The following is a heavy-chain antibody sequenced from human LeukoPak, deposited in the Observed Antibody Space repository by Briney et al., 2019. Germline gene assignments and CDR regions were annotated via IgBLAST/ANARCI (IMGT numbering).Heavy chain of an antibody. D-gene: IGHD5-24*01. CDR1: GGSISSSSYY. J-gene: IGHJ4*02. CDR2: IRGNGITT. V-gene: IGHV3-23*01. Sequence: ETLSLTCTVSGGSISSSSYYWGWVRQAPGKGLVWVSGIRGNGITTYYADSVKGRFTISRDNSKNTLYLQMNNLRAEDTALYYCAKDDAWLQYNSWGQGTLVTVSS. CDR3: AKDDAWLQYNS.